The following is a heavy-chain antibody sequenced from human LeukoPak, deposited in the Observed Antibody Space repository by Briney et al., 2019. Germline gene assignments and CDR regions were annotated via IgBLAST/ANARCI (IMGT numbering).Heavy chain of an antibody. CDR1: GFTVSSNY. CDR2: IYSGGST. CDR3: AKDQYCSSTSCYYGGFDP. J-gene: IGHJ5*02. Sequence: GGSLRLSCAASGFTVSSNYMSWVRQAPGKGLEWVSVIYSGGSTYYADSVKGRFTISRHNSKNTLYLQMNSLRAEDTAVYYCAKDQYCSSTSCYYGGFDPWGQGTLVTVSS. V-gene: IGHV3-53*04. D-gene: IGHD2-2*01.